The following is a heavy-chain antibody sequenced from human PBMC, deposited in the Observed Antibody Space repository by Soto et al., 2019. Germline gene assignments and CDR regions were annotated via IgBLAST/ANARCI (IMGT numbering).Heavy chain of an antibody. CDR2: ISWDGGST. CDR1: GFTFDGYT. J-gene: IGHJ6*02. D-gene: IGHD4-17*01. CDR3: AKAPTDYYYGMDV. V-gene: IGHV3-43*01. Sequence: LRLSCAASGFTFDGYTMHWVRQAPGKGLEWVSLISWDGGSTYYADSVKGRFTISRDNSKDSLYLQMNSLRTEDTALYYCAKAPTDYYYGMDVWGQGTTVTVSS.